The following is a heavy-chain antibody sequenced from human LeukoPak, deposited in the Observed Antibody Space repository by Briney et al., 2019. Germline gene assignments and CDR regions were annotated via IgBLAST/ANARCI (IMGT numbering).Heavy chain of an antibody. CDR3: TTLTVATNFDY. CDR2: ISSSGTTT. Sequence: GGSLRLSCAASGFSFSVYEIHWVRQAPGKGLEWISDISSSGTTTYYAASVKGRFTISRDNAKNSLYLQMNSLRAEDTAAYYCTTLTVATNFDYWGRGTLVTVSS. CDR1: GFSFSVYE. J-gene: IGHJ4*02. V-gene: IGHV3-48*03. D-gene: IGHD5-12*01.